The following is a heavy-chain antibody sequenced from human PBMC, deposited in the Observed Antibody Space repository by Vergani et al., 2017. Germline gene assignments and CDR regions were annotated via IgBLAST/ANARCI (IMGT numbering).Heavy chain of an antibody. V-gene: IGHV1-2*02. D-gene: IGHD2-2*01. J-gene: IGHJ6*03. CDR2: INPNSGGT. CDR1: GYTFTGYY. Sequence: QVQLVQSGAEVKKPGASVKVSCKASGYTFTGYYMHWVRQAPGQGLEWMGWINPNSGGTNYAQKFQGRVTMTRDTSISTAYMELSRLRSDDTAVYYCARDRCSSTSCQEGIYYMDVWGKGTTVTVSS. CDR3: ARDRCSSTSCQEGIYYMDV.